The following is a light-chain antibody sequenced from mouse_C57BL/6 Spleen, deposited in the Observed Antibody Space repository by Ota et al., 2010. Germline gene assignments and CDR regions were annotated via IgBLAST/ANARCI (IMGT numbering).Light chain of an antibody. CDR3: HQYLSSLT. Sequence: IVMTQSPSSLTVTAGEKGHYELQVQSESVKQWKSKNYLAWYQQKPGQSPKLLIYWASTRESGVPDRFTGSGSGTDFTLTISSVQAEDLAVYYCHQYLSSLTFGAGTKLELK. CDR2: WAS. J-gene: IGKJ5*01. V-gene: IGKV8-27*01. CDR1: ESVKQWKSKNY.